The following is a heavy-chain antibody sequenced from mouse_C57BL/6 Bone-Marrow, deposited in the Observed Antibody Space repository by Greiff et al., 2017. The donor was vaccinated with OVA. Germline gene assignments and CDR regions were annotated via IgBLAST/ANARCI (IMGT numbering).Heavy chain of an antibody. J-gene: IGHJ1*03. CDR3: ARDDYYGSYLYFDV. V-gene: IGHV5-17*01. D-gene: IGHD1-1*01. CDR2: ISSGSSTI. Sequence: DVMLVESGGGLVKPGGSLKLSCAASGFTFSDYGMHWVRQAPEKGLEWVAYISSGSSTIYYADTVKGRFTISRDNAKNTLFLQMTSLRSEDTAMYYCARDDYYGSYLYFDVWGTGTTVTVSS. CDR1: GFTFSDYG.